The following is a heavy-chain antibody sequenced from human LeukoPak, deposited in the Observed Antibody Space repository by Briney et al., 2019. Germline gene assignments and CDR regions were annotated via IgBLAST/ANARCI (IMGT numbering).Heavy chain of an antibody. CDR1: GFTFSDYY. D-gene: IGHD3-9*01. CDR3: AKCYFDWLLCYYFDY. J-gene: IGHJ4*02. CDR2: ISSSGSTI. V-gene: IGHV3-11*04. Sequence: AGGSLRLSCAASGFTFSDYYMSWIRQAPGKGLEWVSYISSSGSTIYYADSVKGRFTISRDNSKNTLYLQMNSLRAEDTAVYYCAKCYFDWLLCYYFDYWGQGTLVTVSS.